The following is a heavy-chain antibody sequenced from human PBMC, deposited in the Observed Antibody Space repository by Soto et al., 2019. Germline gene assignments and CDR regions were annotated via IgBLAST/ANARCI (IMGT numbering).Heavy chain of an antibody. CDR1: GGTFSSYA. D-gene: IGHD6-19*01. J-gene: IGHJ4*02. V-gene: IGHV1-69*13. Sequence: SVKVSCKASGGTFSSYAISWVRQAPGQGLEWMGGIIPIFGTANYAQKFQGRVTITADESTSTAYMELSSLRSEDTAVYYCARNPGSIAVAGSPVDYWGQGTLVTVSS. CDR2: IIPIFGTA. CDR3: ARNPGSIAVAGSPVDY.